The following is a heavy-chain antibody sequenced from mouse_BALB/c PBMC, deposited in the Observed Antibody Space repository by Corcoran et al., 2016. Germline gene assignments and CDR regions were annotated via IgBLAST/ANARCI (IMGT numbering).Heavy chain of an antibody. V-gene: IGHV9-1*02. J-gene: IGHJ2*01. CDR1: GYTFTNYG. CDR2: INTYTGEP. Sequence: QIQLVQSGPELKKPGETVKISCKASGYTFTNYGMNWVKQAPGKGLKWMGWINTYTGEPTYADDFKGRFAFSLETSASTAYFQINNLKNEDMATYFCARNYGNFFDYWGQGTTLTVSS. CDR3: ARNYGNFFDY. D-gene: IGHD2-1*01.